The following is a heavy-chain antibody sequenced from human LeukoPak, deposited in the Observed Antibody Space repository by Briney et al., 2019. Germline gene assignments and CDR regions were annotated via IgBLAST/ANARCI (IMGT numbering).Heavy chain of an antibody. D-gene: IGHD6-13*01. CDR1: GFTFSSYA. Sequence: GRSLRLSCAASGFTFSSYAMHWVRQAPGKGLEWVAVISYDGSNKYYADSVKGRFTISRDNSKNTLYLQMNSLRAEDTAVYYCARDFALGNSSWYGWFDPWGQGTLVTVSS. CDR2: ISYDGSNK. J-gene: IGHJ5*02. V-gene: IGHV3-30*04. CDR3: ARDFALGNSSWYGWFDP.